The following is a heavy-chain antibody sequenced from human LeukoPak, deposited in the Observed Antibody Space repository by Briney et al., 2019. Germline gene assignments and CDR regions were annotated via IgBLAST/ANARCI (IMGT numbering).Heavy chain of an antibody. V-gene: IGHV3-48*01. Sequence: GGSLTLSCAASGFTLSSYSMNWVRQAPGRGLEWVSYITRSSNNIHYADSVKGRFTVSRDNAKNSLYVQMNSLRAEDTAVYYCARDLQYSYGMDVWGQGTTVTVSS. J-gene: IGHJ6*02. CDR1: GFTLSSYS. CDR3: ARDLQYSYGMDV. CDR2: ITRSSNNI.